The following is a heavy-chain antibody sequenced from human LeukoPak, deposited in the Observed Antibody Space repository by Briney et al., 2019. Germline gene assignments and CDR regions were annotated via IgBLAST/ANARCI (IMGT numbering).Heavy chain of an antibody. CDR2: INHSGST. D-gene: IGHD3-10*01. CDR3: ARGLTRDTMVRGGGAFDI. V-gene: IGHV4-34*01. Sequence: SETLSLTCTVSGGSISSYYWSWIRQPPGKGLEWIGEINHSGSTNYNPSLKSRVTISVDTSKNQFSLKLSSVTAADTAVYYCARGLTRDTMVRGGGAFDIWGQGTMVTVSS. J-gene: IGHJ3*02. CDR1: GGSISSYY.